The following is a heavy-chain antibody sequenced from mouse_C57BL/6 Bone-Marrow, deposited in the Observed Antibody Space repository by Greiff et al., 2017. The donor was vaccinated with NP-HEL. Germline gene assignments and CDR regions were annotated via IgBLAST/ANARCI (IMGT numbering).Heavy chain of an antibody. Sequence: QVQLQQSGPGLVQPSQSLSITCTVSGFSLTSYGVHWVRQSPGKGLEWLGVIWSGGSTDYNAAFISRLSISKDNSKSQVFFKMNSLQADDTAIYYCARTDYYGSSPGWYFDVWGTGTTVTVSS. D-gene: IGHD1-1*01. CDR2: IWSGGST. J-gene: IGHJ1*03. CDR3: ARTDYYGSSPGWYFDV. V-gene: IGHV2-2*01. CDR1: GFSLTSYG.